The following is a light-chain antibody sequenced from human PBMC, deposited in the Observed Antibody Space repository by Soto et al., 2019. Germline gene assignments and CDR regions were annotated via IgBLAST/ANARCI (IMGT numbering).Light chain of an antibody. CDR3: QQSNSSRT. CDR1: RDIVTS. J-gene: IGKJ1*01. CDR2: AAS. V-gene: IGKV1-39*01. Sequence: DIQMTQSPSSLSASVGDRVIITCRASRDIVTSLNWYQQHPGKGPKILIYAASTLQRGVPSSFSWRGSGTDFILCISSLQPEDYATYYCQQSNSSRTFGQGTTVEIK.